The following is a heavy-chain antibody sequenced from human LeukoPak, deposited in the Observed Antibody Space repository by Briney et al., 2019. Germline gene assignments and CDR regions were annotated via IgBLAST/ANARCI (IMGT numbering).Heavy chain of an antibody. J-gene: IGHJ4*02. CDR2: IYYSGST. Sequence: SETLSLTCTVSGGSISSYYWSWIRQPPGKGLEWIGYIYYSGSTNYNPSLKSRVTISVDTSKNQFSLKLSSVTAADTAVYYCARAPSSDWYFNYWGQGTLLTVSS. V-gene: IGHV4-59*01. CDR1: GGSISSYY. D-gene: IGHD3-22*01. CDR3: ARAPSSDWYFNY.